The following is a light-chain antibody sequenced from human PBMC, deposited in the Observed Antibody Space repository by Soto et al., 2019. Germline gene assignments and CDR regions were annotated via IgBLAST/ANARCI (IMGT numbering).Light chain of an antibody. CDR3: SSFTSTHTGV. J-gene: IGLJ3*02. V-gene: IGLV2-14*01. CDR2: EVS. Sequence: QSALTQPASVSGSPGQSITISCTGTSSDVGGYKYVSWYQQYPGKAPKLMIYEVSNRPSGVSNRFSGSKSGNTASLTISGLQAEDEGDYYCSSFTSTHTGVFGGGTKLTVL. CDR1: SSDVGGYKY.